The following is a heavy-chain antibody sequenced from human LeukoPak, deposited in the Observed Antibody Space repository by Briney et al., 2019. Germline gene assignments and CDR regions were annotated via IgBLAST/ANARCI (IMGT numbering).Heavy chain of an antibody. V-gene: IGHV3-7*01. CDR1: GFTFSNYW. CDR3: AKDLLRYCSSTSCYGIGY. J-gene: IGHJ4*02. CDR2: IKQDGSEI. Sequence: GGSLRLSCAASGFTFSNYWMGWLRQAPEKGLEWVANIKQDGSEIYYVDSVKGRFTISRDNSKNTLYLQMNSLRAEDTAVYYCAKDLLRYCSSTSCYGIGYWGQGTLVTVSS. D-gene: IGHD2-2*01.